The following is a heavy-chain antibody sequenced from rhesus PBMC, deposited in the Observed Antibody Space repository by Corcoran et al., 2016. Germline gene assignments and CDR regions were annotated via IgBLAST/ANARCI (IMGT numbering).Heavy chain of an antibody. CDR2: IYGGDGNT. CDR1: GGSISDSYY. CDR3: ASRPYGSNCVFDY. J-gene: IGHJ4*01. V-gene: IGHV4-92*01. Sequence: QVQLQGSGPGLVKPSETLSLTCTVSGGSISDSYYWSWIRQPPGKGLEWMGSIYGGDGNTNDNSSLKGGGTMSKDTSKNQFALKLTSVTAADTAVYYCASRPYGSNCVFDYWGQGVLVTVSS. D-gene: IGHD4-29*01.